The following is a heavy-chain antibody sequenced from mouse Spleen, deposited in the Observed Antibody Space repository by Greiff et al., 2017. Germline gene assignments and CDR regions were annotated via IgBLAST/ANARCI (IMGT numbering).Heavy chain of an antibody. J-gene: IGHJ3*01. V-gene: IGHV1-39*01. CDR1: GYSFTDYN. CDR2: INPNYGTT. CDR3: ATGRVFAY. D-gene: IGHD4-1*01. Sequence: VHVKQSGPELVKPGASVKISCKASGYSFTDYNMNWVKQSNGKSLEWIGVINPNYGTTSYNQKFKGKATLTVDKSSSTAYMQLSSLTSEDSAVYYCATGRVFAYWGQGTLVTVSA.